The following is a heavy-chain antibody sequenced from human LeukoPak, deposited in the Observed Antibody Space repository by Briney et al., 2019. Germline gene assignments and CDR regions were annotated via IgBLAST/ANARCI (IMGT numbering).Heavy chain of an antibody. CDR3: AREAAAGGGDY. V-gene: IGHV1-58*01. Sequence: ASVKVSCKASGFTFTTSAVQWVRQARGQRLEWIGRIVVGSGNTDHAQKFQGRLTITRDISTSTAYMGLRSLTSDDTAVYYCAREAAAGGGDYWGQGTLVTVSS. J-gene: IGHJ4*02. CDR1: GFTFTTSA. CDR2: IVVGSGNT. D-gene: IGHD6-13*01.